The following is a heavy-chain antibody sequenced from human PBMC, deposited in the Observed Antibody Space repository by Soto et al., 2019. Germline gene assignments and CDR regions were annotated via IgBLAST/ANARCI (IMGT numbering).Heavy chain of an antibody. J-gene: IGHJ4*02. V-gene: IGHV1-69*01. D-gene: IGHD6-13*01. Sequence: QVQLVQSGAEVKKPGSSVKVSCKASGGTFSSYAISWVRQAPGQGLEWMGGIIPIFGTANYAQKFQGRVTITADESTSTAYMELGSLRSEDTAVYSWARGAVHAWVVAAAGTLDYWGQGTLVTVSS. CDR1: GGTFSSYA. CDR3: ARGAVHAWVVAAAGTLDY. CDR2: IIPIFGTA.